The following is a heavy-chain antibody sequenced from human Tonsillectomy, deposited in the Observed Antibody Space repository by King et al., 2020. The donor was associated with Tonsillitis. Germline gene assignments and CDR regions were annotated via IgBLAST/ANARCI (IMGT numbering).Heavy chain of an antibody. CDR2: INHSGST. CDR3: ACVPYDSSGYPDY. V-gene: IGHV4-34*01. Sequence: VQLQQWGAGLLKSSETLSLTCAVYGGSFSGYYWSWIRQPPGKGLEWIGEINHSGSTNYNPSLKSRVTVSVDTSKNQFSMKLSSVTAADTAVYYCACVPYDSSGYPDYWGQGTLVTVSS. D-gene: IGHD3-22*01. CDR1: GGSFSGYY. J-gene: IGHJ4*02.